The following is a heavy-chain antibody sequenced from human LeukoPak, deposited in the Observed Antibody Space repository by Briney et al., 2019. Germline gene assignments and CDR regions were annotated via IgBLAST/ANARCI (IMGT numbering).Heavy chain of an antibody. CDR1: GFTFSSYS. CDR3: ARAPSKYDFWSGYHYYYMDV. Sequence: GGSLRLSCAASGFTFSSYSMNWVRQAPGKGLEWVSSISSSSSYIYYADSVKGRFTITRDNAKNSLYLQMNSLRAEDTAVYYCARAPSKYDFWSGYHYYYMDVWGKGTTVTVSS. CDR2: ISSSSSYI. D-gene: IGHD3-3*01. V-gene: IGHV3-21*01. J-gene: IGHJ6*03.